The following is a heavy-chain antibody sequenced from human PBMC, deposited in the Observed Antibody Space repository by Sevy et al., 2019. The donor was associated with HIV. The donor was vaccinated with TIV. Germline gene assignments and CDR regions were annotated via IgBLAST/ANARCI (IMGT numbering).Heavy chain of an antibody. V-gene: IGHV3-7*01. CDR1: GFTFATYW. Sequence: GGSPRLSCAASGFTFATYWMTWVRQAPGKGLEWVAYIKQDGTDKYYVDSVRGRFTISRDNGKNSLYLQMSSLRAEDTAVYFCARALADWGSFHYSSWGRGTLVTVSS. CDR3: ARALADWGSFHYSS. CDR2: IKQDGTDK. J-gene: IGHJ4*02. D-gene: IGHD3-16*02.